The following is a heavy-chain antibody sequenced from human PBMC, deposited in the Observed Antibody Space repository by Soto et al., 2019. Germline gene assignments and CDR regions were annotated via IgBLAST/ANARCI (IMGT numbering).Heavy chain of an antibody. D-gene: IGHD3-3*01. CDR1: GFTFSGYG. Sequence: GGSLRLSCAASGFTFSGYGSSWVRQAPGKGLEWVSTIGRNGRSTYYADSVKGWFTISRDDSKNTLYLQLNSLRAEDTAVYYCAKGSDVWSDYQHWFDPWGQGTLVTVSS. J-gene: IGHJ5*02. CDR3: AKGSDVWSDYQHWFDP. V-gene: IGHV3-23*01. CDR2: IGRNGRST.